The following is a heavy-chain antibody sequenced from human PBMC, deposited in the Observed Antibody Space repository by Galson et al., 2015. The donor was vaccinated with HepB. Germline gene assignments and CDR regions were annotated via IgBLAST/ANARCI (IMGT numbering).Heavy chain of an antibody. CDR3: VRRRSQLLTVDTDY. CDR2: IYPGDSDT. D-gene: IGHD1-26*01. V-gene: IGHV5-51*01. CDR1: GSNFNRFW. J-gene: IGHJ4*02. Sequence: QSGAEVKKPGQSLKISCEASGSNFNRFWIAWVRQKAGKGLEWMGIIYPGDSDTRYNPSFQGRVTISADTSLTTAYLQWNSLRASDTAMYFCVRRRSQLLTVDTDYWGQGTLVTVSS.